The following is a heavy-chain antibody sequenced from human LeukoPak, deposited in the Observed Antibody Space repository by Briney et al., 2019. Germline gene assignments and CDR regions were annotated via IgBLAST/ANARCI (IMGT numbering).Heavy chain of an antibody. J-gene: IGHJ1*01. V-gene: IGHV1-18*01. Sequence: ASVKVSCKASGYTFSSYGISWVRQAPGQGLEWMGWIRAYIGNTNYAQKLQGRVTMSTDTSTSTAYMELRSLRSDDTAVYYCARGGQQWLVLSRAEYFQHWGQGTLVTVSS. CDR3: ARGGQQWLVLSRAEYFQH. CDR1: GYTFSSYG. CDR2: IRAYIGNT. D-gene: IGHD6-19*01.